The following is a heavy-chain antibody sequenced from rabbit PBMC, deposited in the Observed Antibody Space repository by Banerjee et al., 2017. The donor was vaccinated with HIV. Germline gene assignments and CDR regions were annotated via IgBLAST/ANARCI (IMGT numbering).Heavy chain of an antibody. CDR3: VREAGYAGYGDASL. D-gene: IGHD6-1*01. CDR1: GFDFSSSDY. J-gene: IGHJ6*01. CDR2: IVPIFGAA. Sequence: QSLEESGGDLVKPGASLTLTCKASGFDFSSSDYMCWVRQAPGKGLEWIGYIVPIFGAAYYASWVNGRFTISSHNAQNTLYLQLNSLTAADTATYFCVREAGYAGYGDASLWGPGTLVTVS. V-gene: IGHV1S40*01.